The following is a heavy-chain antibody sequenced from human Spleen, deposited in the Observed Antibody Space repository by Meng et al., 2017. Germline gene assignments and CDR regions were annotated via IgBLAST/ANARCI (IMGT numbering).Heavy chain of an antibody. D-gene: IGHD3-9*01. CDR3: AREFFRIRYDVLIGYTDF. J-gene: IGHJ4*02. Sequence: GGSLRLSCTASGFTFSNYEMNWVRQAPGRGLEWVSYISGSGSTTYYADSVKGRFTVSRDNAKSSLYLQMSSVRVEDTAIYYCAREFFRIRYDVLIGYTDFWGQGTVVTVSS. V-gene: IGHV3-48*03. CDR2: ISGSGSTT. CDR1: GFTFSNYE.